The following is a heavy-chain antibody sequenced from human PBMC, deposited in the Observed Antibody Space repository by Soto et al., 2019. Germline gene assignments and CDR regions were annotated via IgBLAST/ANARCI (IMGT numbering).Heavy chain of an antibody. CDR2: ITSSGDFT. Sequence: EVQLLESGGGLVQAGGSLRLSCAASGLAINTYGMSWVRQAPGWGLEWVSGITSSGDFTYYGDSVRGRFSISRDESKNALYLQMRNLRAEDTAVYHCVSAKGISLYEWYFDLWGRGTPVTVSS. V-gene: IGHV3-23*01. D-gene: IGHD2-8*01. CDR1: GLAINTYG. J-gene: IGHJ2*01. CDR3: VSAKGISLYEWYFDL.